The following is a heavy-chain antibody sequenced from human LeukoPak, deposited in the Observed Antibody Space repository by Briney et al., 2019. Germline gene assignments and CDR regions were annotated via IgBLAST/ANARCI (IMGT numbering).Heavy chain of an antibody. D-gene: IGHD1-26*01. CDR1: GFNLSSYA. CDR3: GSISGASYGDF. CDR2: ISDDGSNK. V-gene: IGHV3-30-3*01. J-gene: IGHJ4*02. Sequence: PGRSLRLSCAASGFNLSSYALHWVRQAPGKGLEWVAVISDDGSNKYYADSVKGRFTISRDNSETTLYLQMNSLRAEDTAVYYCGSISGASYGDFWGQGTLVTVSS.